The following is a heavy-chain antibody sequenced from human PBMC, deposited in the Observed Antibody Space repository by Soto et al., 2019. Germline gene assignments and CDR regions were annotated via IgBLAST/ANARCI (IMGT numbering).Heavy chain of an antibody. CDR1: GFTYSSYS. CDR2: ITGSAGSS. Sequence: PGGSLRLSCAASGFTYSSYSMTWVRQAPGKGLEWVSSITGSAGSSYYAKSVKGRFTISRDNPKKTVYLQMSSLRAEDTAVYFCARASTLRGGWLDPWGQGALVTVSS. CDR3: ARASTLRGGWLDP. D-gene: IGHD2-15*01. V-gene: IGHV3-23*01. J-gene: IGHJ5*02.